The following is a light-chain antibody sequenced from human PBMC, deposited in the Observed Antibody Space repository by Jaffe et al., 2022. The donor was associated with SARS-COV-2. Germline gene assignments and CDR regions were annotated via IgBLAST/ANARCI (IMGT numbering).Light chain of an antibody. Sequence: DIQMTQSPSSLSASVGDRVIITCRASQSISSYLNWYQQKPGKAPKLLIYAASSLQSGVPSRFSGSGSGTDFTLTISSLQREDFATYHCQQSYTTPRTFGQGTKVEIK. J-gene: IGKJ1*01. CDR3: QQSYTTPRT. CDR2: AAS. CDR1: QSISSY. V-gene: IGKV1-39*01.